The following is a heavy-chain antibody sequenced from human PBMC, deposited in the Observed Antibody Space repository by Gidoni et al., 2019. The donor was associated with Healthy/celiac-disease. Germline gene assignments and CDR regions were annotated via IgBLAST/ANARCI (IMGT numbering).Heavy chain of an antibody. CDR1: GGAISSSNW. CDR2: IYHSGST. Sequence: QVQLQESGPGLVKPSGTLSLTGAVAGGAISSSNWWSWVRQPPGKGREWIGEIYHSGSTNYNPSLKSRVTISVAKSKNQFSLKLSSVTAADTAVYYCARLTSTVTIAHAFDIWGQGTMVTVSS. CDR3: ARLTSTVTIAHAFDI. D-gene: IGHD4-17*01. V-gene: IGHV4-4*02. J-gene: IGHJ3*02.